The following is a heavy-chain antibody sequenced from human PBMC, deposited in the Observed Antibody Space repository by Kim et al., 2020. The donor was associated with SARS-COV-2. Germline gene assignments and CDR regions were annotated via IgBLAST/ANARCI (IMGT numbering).Heavy chain of an antibody. CDR2: ISYDGSNK. J-gene: IGHJ4*01. CDR3: AREGGVWDSSGRSDY. D-gene: IGHD6-19*01. V-gene: IGHV3-30*04. Sequence: GGSLRLSCAASGFTFSSYAMHWVRQAPGKGLEWVAVISYDGSNKYYADSVKGRFTISRDNSKNTLYLQMNSLRAEDTAVYYCAREGGVWDSSGRSDYWG. CDR1: GFTFSSYA.